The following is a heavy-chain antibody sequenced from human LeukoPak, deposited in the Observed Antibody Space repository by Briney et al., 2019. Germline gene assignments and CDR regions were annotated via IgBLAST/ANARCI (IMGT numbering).Heavy chain of an antibody. D-gene: IGHD3-22*01. V-gene: IGHV3-21*01. CDR3: ARDPPTYYYDSSGYPPVV. J-gene: IGHJ4*02. Sequence: GGSLRLSCAASGFTFSSYSMNWVRQAPGKGLEWVSSISSSSSYIYYADSVKGRFTISRDNAKNSLYLQMNSLRAEDTAVYYCARDPPTYYYDSSGYPPVVWGQGTLVTVSS. CDR1: GFTFSSYS. CDR2: ISSSSSYI.